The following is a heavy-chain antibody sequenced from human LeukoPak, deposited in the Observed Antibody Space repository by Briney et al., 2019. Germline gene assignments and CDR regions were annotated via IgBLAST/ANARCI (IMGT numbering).Heavy chain of an antibody. D-gene: IGHD3-3*01. V-gene: IGHV1-46*03. CDR3: ARAVLEWSRYSRYYFDY. Sequence: ASVKVSCKASGYTFTSYYMHWVRQAPGQGLEWMGIINPSGGSTSYAQKFQGGVTMTRDTSTSTVYMELSSLRSEDTAVYYCARAVLEWSRYSRYYFDYWGQGTLVTVSS. CDR2: INPSGGST. CDR1: GYTFTSYY. J-gene: IGHJ4*02.